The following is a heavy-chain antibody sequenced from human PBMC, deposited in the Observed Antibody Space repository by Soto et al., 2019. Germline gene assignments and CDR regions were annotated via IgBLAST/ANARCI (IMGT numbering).Heavy chain of an antibody. Sequence: PSETLSLTCAVYGGSFSGYYWSGIRQPPGKGLEWIGEINHSGSTNYNPSLKSRVTISVDTSKNQFSLKLSSVTAADTAVYYCARMYLGYSRGRDAFDIWGQGTMVTVSS. CDR2: INHSGST. CDR3: ARMYLGYSRGRDAFDI. J-gene: IGHJ3*02. V-gene: IGHV4-34*01. CDR1: GGSFSGYY. D-gene: IGHD6-19*01.